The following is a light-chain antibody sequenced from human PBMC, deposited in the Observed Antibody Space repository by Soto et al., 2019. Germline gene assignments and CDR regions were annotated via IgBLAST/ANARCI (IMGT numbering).Light chain of an antibody. Sequence: EVLMTQSPATLSVSPGERGTLSCRASQSVGRNLAWYQQKPGQPPRLLIYGASTRATGIPARFSGSGSGTEFTLTISSLQSEDFATYYCQQSYSRTFGQGTKVDIK. CDR1: QSVGRN. V-gene: IGKV3-15*01. CDR2: GAS. CDR3: QQSYSRT. J-gene: IGKJ1*01.